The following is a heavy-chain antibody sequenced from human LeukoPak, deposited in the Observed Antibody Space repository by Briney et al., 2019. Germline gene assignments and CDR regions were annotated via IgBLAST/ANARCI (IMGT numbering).Heavy chain of an antibody. D-gene: IGHD1-26*01. V-gene: IGHV3-30-3*01. CDR1: GFTFSNYA. CDR3: ARDRGPSGTYPCFDF. Sequence: GRSLRLSCAASGFTFSNYAIYWVRQAPGKGLEWVAVISHDGTYKYYADSVKGRFTISRDNSKNTLYLQMNSLRPEDTAVYYCARDRGPSGTYPCFDFWGQGTLVTVSS. CDR2: ISHDGTYK. J-gene: IGHJ4*02.